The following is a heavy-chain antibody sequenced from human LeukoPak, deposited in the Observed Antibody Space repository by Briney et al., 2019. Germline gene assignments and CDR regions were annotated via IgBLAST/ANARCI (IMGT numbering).Heavy chain of an antibody. J-gene: IGHJ6*02. Sequence: ASVKVSCKASGYTFTSYGISWVRQAPGQGLEWMGWISAYNGNTNYAQKLQGRVTMTTDTSTSTAYMELRSLRSGDTAVYYCARWDIVVVPAAKRDYYGMDVWGQGTTVTVSS. D-gene: IGHD2-2*01. CDR2: ISAYNGNT. V-gene: IGHV1-18*01. CDR1: GYTFTSYG. CDR3: ARWDIVVVPAAKRDYYGMDV.